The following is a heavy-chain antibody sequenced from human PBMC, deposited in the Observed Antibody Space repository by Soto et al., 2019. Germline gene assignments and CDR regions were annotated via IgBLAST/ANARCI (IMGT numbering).Heavy chain of an antibody. CDR3: AKDRSTIQLWVHNWFDP. CDR2: ISGSGGST. J-gene: IGHJ5*02. Sequence: PGGSLRLSCAASGFTFSSYAMSWVRQAPGKGLEWVSAISGSGGSTSYADSVKGRFTVSRDNSKNSLYLQMNSLRAEDTAVYYCAKDRSTIQLWVHNWFDPWGQGTLVTVSS. CDR1: GFTFSSYA. D-gene: IGHD5-18*01. V-gene: IGHV3-23*01.